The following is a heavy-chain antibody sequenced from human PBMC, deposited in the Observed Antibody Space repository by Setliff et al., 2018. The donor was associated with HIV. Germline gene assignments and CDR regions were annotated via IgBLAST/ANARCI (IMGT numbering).Heavy chain of an antibody. CDR2: IYNTGST. Sequence: TLSLTCTVTGGSISSGGFYWTWIRQHPGKGLEWIGYIYNTGSTYHSPSLESRVTISIDTSKNQFSLKLSSVTAADTAVYYCARAPLSGGSFGWFDPWGQGTLVTSPQ. J-gene: IGHJ5*02. V-gene: IGHV4-31*03. D-gene: IGHD2-15*01. CDR1: GGSISSGGFY. CDR3: ARAPLSGGSFGWFDP.